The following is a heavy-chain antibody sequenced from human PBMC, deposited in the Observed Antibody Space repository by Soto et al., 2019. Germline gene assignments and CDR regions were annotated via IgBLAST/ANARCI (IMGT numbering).Heavy chain of an antibody. CDR1: GVSITSNNW. J-gene: IGHJ3*02. CDR3: ARDPQYDYGLDAFDI. V-gene: IGHV4-4*02. CDR2: IHHSGNT. D-gene: IGHD4-17*01. Sequence: QVQLQESGPGLVKPSGTLTLTCAVSGVSITSNNWWSWVRQPPGKGLEWIGEIHHSGNTNYNPSLTRRVTISVDNSKNQFSLKLRSVTAADTAVYYCARDPQYDYGLDAFDIWGQGTMVTVSS.